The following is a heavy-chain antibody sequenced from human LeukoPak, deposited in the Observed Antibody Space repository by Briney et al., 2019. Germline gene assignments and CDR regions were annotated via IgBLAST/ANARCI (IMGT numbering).Heavy chain of an antibody. V-gene: IGHV4-59*12. CDR3: ARDRPTLIVGANPGDYYYYMDV. CDR1: GGSISSYY. CDR2: IYYSGST. D-gene: IGHD1-26*01. Sequence: SETLSLTCTVSGGSISSYYWSWIRHPPGKGLEWIGYIYYSGSTNYNPSLKSRVTMSVDTSKNQSSLKLSSVTAADTAAYYCARDRPTLIVGANPGDYYYYMDVWGKGTPVTVSS. J-gene: IGHJ6*03.